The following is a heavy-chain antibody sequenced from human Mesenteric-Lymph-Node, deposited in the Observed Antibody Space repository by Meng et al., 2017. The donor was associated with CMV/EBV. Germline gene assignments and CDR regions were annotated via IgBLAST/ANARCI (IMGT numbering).Heavy chain of an antibody. CDR2: ISAANGET. J-gene: IGHJ4*02. V-gene: IGHV1-3*01. CDR1: GNIFTSISYA. D-gene: IGHD4-11*01. Sequence: KASGNIFTSISYAIHWVRQAPRQSLEWMGWISAANGETRYSRKFQDRVTITRDTSASTAYMELSSLRSEDTAIYYCARGQHDYSFDSWGQGALVTVSS. CDR3: ARGQHDYSFDS.